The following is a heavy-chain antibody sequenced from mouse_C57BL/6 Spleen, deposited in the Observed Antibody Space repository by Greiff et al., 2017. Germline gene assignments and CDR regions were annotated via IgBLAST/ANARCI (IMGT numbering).Heavy chain of an antibody. J-gene: IGHJ1*03. Sequence: VQLQQPGPELVKPGASVKISCKASGYTFTDYYMNWVKQSHGKGLEWIGDINPNNGGTSYNQKFKGKATLTVDKSSSTAYMELRSLASEDSAVYYCARSSYGGFDVWGTGTTVTVSS. CDR3: ARSSYGGFDV. CDR1: GYTFTDYY. V-gene: IGHV1-26*01. D-gene: IGHD2-10*01. CDR2: INPNNGGT.